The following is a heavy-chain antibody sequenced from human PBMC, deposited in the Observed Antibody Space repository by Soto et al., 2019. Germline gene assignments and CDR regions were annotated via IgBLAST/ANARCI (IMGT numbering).Heavy chain of an antibody. CDR2: ISGSGGST. Sequence: GGSLRLSCAASGFTFSSYAMSWVPQAPGKGLEWVSAISGSGGSTYYADSVKGRFTISRDDSKNTLYLQMNSLRAEDTAVYYCAKSFREEEYYDFWSGYCFDYWGQGTLVTVSS. J-gene: IGHJ4*02. CDR3: AKSFREEEYYDFWSGYCFDY. D-gene: IGHD3-3*01. V-gene: IGHV3-23*01. CDR1: GFTFSSYA.